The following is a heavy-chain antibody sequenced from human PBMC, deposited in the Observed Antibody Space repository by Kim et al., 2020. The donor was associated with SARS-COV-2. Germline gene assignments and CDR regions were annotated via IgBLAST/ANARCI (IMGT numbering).Heavy chain of an antibody. CDR3: ARDIPQYYDILTGYYLNYYYSVLDV. CDR2: ISAYNGNT. CDR1: GYTFTSYG. V-gene: IGHV1-18*01. Sequence: ASVKVSCKASGYTFTSYGISWVRQAPGQGLEWMGWISAYNGNTNYAQKLQGRVTMTTDTSTSTAYMELRNLRSDDTAVYYCARDIPQYYDILTGYYLNYYYSVLDVWGRGTTVTVSS. D-gene: IGHD3-9*01. J-gene: IGHJ6*02.